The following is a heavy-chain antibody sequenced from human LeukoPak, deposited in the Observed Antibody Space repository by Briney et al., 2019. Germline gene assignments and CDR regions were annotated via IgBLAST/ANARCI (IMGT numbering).Heavy chain of an antibody. CDR1: GYTLTELS. CDR2: FDPEDGET. D-gene: IGHD3-22*01. CDR3: ATDLGDSSGYYNWFDP. V-gene: IGHV1-24*01. Sequence: EASVNVSCKVSGYTLTELSMHWVRQAPGKGLEWMGGFDPEDGETIYAQKFQGRVTMTEDTSTDTAYMELSSLRSEDTAVYYCATDLGDSSGYYNWFDPWGQGTLVTVSS. J-gene: IGHJ5*02.